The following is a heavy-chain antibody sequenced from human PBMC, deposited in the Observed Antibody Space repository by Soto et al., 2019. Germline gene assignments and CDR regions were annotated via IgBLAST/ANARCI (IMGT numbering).Heavy chain of an antibody. V-gene: IGHV5-51*01. CDR1: GYSFTHNW. CDR3: ASLTPTRGYY. CDR2: VWPGDSDT. J-gene: IGHJ4*02. Sequence: GESLKISCEGSGYSFTHNWIGWVRQMPGKGLEWMGLVWPGDSDTRYSPSFQGQVTISADKSISTAYLQWSSLKASDTAMYYCASLTPTRGYYWGQGTLVTVSS.